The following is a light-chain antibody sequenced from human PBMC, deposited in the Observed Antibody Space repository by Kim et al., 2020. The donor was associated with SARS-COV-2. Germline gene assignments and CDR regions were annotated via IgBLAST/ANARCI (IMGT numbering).Light chain of an antibody. CDR1: QSVAKNY. Sequence: EIVLTQSPGTLSLSPGERATLSCRASQSVAKNYLAWYQQKPGQAPRLLIHGASSRASGTPDRFSGSGSGTDFTLTISRLEPEDLAVYYCQQYAFSPIPSGGGTKVEI. CDR2: GAS. J-gene: IGKJ4*01. V-gene: IGKV3-20*01. CDR3: QQYAFSPIP.